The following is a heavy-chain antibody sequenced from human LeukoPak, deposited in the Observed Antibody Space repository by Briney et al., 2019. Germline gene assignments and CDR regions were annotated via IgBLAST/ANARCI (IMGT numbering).Heavy chain of an antibody. V-gene: IGHV3-53*01. J-gene: IGHJ5*02. CDR3: AKGSGAWVAVAEWFDP. D-gene: IGHD6-19*01. CDR1: GFTVSSSY. CDR2: IYSGGYT. Sequence: GGSLRLSCAASGFTVSSSYMIWVRQAPGKGVEWGSVIYSGGYTYYADPVKGRFTISRDHSKNTLYLQMNSLRAEDTAVYYCAKGSGAWVAVAEWFDPWGQGTLVTVSS.